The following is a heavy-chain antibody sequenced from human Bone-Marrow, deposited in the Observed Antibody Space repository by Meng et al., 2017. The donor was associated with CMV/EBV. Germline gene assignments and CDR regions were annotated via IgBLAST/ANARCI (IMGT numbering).Heavy chain of an antibody. CDR3: AREGSSNSRGLDY. CDR1: GFTFSSFA. Sequence: LSLTCAASGFTFSSFAMYWVRQAPGKGLEWVGVISYDGRTKFYADSVKGRLTLSRDNSKKILYLQLNRLRAEDTAVYYCAREGSSNSRGLDYWGQGTLVTVSS. V-gene: IGHV3-30*04. CDR2: ISYDGRTK. D-gene: IGHD3-10*01. J-gene: IGHJ4*02.